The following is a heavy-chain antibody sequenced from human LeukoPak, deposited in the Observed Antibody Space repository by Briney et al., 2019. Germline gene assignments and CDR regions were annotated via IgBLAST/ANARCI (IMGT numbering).Heavy chain of an antibody. CDR3: ATGGVVATSNYYMDV. CDR2: INPNSGGT. J-gene: IGHJ6*03. Sequence: ASVKVSCKASGYTFTGYYMHWVRQAPGQGLEWMGWINPNSGGTYYAQKFQGRVTMTSDTSISTAYMELSRLRSDNTAVYYCATGGVVATSNYYMDVWGKGTTVTVSS. CDR1: GYTFTGYY. D-gene: IGHD2-21*01. V-gene: IGHV1-2*02.